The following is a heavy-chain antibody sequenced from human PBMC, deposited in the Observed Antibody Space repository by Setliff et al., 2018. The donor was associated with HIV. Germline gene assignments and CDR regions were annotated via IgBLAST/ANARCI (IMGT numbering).Heavy chain of an antibody. J-gene: IGHJ6*03. D-gene: IGHD3-22*01. CDR1: GGSFSAYY. Sequence: KPSETLSLTCAVYGGSFSAYYWTWIRQPPGKGLEWIGEINHSGSTNYNPSLKSRVTISVDTAKNQFSLKLRSVTAADTAIYYCARSDLDNGSGYFDYYSYYMDVWGRGTTVTVSS. V-gene: IGHV4-34*01. CDR3: ARSDLDNGSGYFDYYSYYMDV. CDR2: INHSGST.